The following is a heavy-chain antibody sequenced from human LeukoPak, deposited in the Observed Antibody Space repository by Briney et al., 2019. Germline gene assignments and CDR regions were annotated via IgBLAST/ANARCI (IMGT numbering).Heavy chain of an antibody. CDR2: IYPADSDT. Sequence: GESLKISCKGSGYTFYNYWIGWVRQMPGKGLEWMGIIYPADSDTRYSPSFRGQATISADKSTDTAYLQLGALKASDTAMYYCARRPPTVVTLSRDALHIWGQGTMVTVSS. D-gene: IGHD4-23*01. V-gene: IGHV5-51*01. J-gene: IGHJ3*02. CDR3: ARRPPTVVTLSRDALHI. CDR1: GYTFYNYW.